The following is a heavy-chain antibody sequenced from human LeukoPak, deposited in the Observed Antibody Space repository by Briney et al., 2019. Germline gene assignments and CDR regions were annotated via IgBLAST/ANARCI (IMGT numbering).Heavy chain of an antibody. CDR1: GYTLTGYY. V-gene: IGHV1-46*01. Sequence: ASVKVSCKASGYTLTGYYMHWVRQAPGQGLEWMGIINPSGGSTSYAQKFQGRVTMTRDMSTSTVYMELSSLRSEDTAVYYCARVNQKSGSYNNGPAFDIWGQGTMVTVSS. J-gene: IGHJ3*02. CDR2: INPSGGST. D-gene: IGHD3-10*01. CDR3: ARVNQKSGSYNNGPAFDI.